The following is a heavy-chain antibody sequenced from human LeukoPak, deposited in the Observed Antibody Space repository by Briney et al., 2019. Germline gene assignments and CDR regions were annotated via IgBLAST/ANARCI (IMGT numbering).Heavy chain of an antibody. V-gene: IGHV1-18*01. CDR2: ISAYNGNT. Sequence: ASVKVSCKASGYTFTNYGISWVRQAPGQGLEWMGWISAYNGNTEYGLMLQGRVTMTTDTSTSTAYMELRSLTSDDTAVYYCARQGAGEGYRLVDYWGQGTLVTVSS. J-gene: IGHJ4*02. D-gene: IGHD1-1*01. CDR3: ARQGAGEGYRLVDY. CDR1: GYTFTNYG.